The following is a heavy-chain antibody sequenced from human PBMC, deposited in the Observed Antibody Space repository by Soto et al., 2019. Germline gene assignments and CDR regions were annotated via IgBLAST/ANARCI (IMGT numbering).Heavy chain of an antibody. V-gene: IGHV1-69*12. J-gene: IGHJ6*02. CDR2: IIPIFGTA. Sequence: QVQLVQSGAEVKKPGSSVKVSCKASGGTFSSYAISWVRQAPGQGLEWMGGIIPIFGTANYAQKFQGRVTITADESTSTAYMELSSLRSEDTAVYYCARGGDIVANIYYYYGMDVWGQGTTVTVSS. CDR3: ARGGDIVANIYYYYGMDV. CDR1: GGTFSSYA. D-gene: IGHD5-12*01.